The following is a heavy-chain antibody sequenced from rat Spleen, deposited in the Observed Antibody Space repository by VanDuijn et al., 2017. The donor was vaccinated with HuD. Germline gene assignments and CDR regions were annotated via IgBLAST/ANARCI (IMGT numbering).Heavy chain of an antibody. CDR1: GFTFDDYG. CDR3: ARHRDGFDY. J-gene: IGHJ2*01. D-gene: IGHD4-3*01. Sequence: EVKLVESGGGLVQPGRSLKLSCAASGFTFDDYGMAWVRQAPKNGLEWVASISWGGSSTYYPDNVKGRFTISRDNAKNALYLQMDSLRSEDTATYYCARHRDGFDYWGQGVMVTVSS. V-gene: IGHV5-7*01. CDR2: ISWGGSST.